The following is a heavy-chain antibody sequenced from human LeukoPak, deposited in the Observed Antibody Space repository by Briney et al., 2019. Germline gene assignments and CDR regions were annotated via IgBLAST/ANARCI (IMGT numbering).Heavy chain of an antibody. D-gene: IGHD2-2*01. CDR1: GYTFTGYY. CDR2: INPNTGGT. V-gene: IGHV1-2*02. CDR3: ARDRYCSSTSCFIGRFDP. Sequence: ASVKVSCKASGYTFTGYYVHWVRQAPGQGLEWMGWINPNTGGTNYAQNFQGRVTMTRDTSISTAYLDLSGLTSDDTAMYYCARDRYCSSTSCFIGRFDPWGQGTLVTVSS. J-gene: IGHJ5*02.